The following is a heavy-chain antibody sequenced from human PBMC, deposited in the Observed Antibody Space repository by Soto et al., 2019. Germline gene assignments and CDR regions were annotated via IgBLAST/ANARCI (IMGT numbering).Heavy chain of an antibody. D-gene: IGHD3-10*01. CDR1: GGSISSSNW. V-gene: IGHV4-4*02. Sequence: QVQLQESGPGLVKPSGTLSLTCAVSGGSISSSNWWSWVRQPPGKGLEWIGEIYHSGNTNYNPSLKSRFTMAVDKSRNQFSLKLSSVTAADPAVYYCARRWGEGRVDYWGQGTLVTVSS. J-gene: IGHJ4*02. CDR3: ARRWGEGRVDY. CDR2: IYHSGNT.